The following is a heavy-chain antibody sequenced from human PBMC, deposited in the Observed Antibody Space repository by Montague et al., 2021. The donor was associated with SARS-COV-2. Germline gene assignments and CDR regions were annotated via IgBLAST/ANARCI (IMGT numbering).Heavy chain of an antibody. V-gene: IGHV4-4*07. CDR3: GRGVVAATPVVDY. CDR1: GDSISSFY. J-gene: IGHJ4*02. Sequence: SETLSLTCTVSGDSISSFYWNWIRQPAGKGLEWIGRIYASGGTNYNPSLKSRVTMSVDTSKNQSSLKLNSVTAADTAVYYCGRGVVAATPVVDYWGRGTQVTVSS. CDR2: IYASGGT. D-gene: IGHD2-15*01.